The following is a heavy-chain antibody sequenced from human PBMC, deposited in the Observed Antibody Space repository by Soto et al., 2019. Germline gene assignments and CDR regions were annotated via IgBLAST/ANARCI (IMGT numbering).Heavy chain of an antibody. D-gene: IGHD4-17*01. CDR1: GASISSNSYY. J-gene: IGHJ5*02. CDR2: IYYSGNT. Sequence: SETLSLTCTVSGASISSNSYYWGWIRQPPGKGLERIGSIYYSGNTYYNPSLKSRVTISVDTSKNQFSLKLSSVTAADTAVYYCARHKGYGYWFDPWGQGTLVTVS. V-gene: IGHV4-39*01. CDR3: ARHKGYGYWFDP.